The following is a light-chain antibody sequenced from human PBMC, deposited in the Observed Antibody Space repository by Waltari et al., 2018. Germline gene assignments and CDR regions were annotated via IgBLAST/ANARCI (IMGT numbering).Light chain of an antibody. CDR2: GAS. V-gene: IGKV3-15*01. CDR3: QQYYSSPLT. CDR1: QTLNNN. Sequence: EIVVTQSPATLSVSPGDRAILTCRTSQTLNNNLAWFQQKPGQSPRLLISGASARASGVPARFSGSGSGTEFTLTISSLQAEDVAVYYCQQYYSSPLTFGGGTKVEIK. J-gene: IGKJ4*01.